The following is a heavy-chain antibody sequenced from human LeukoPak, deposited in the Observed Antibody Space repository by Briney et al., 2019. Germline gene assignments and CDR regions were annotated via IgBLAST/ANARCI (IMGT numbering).Heavy chain of an antibody. Sequence: PGGSLRLSCAASGFTFSNFGMHWVRQAPGKGLEWVAVISDDGSNIHYADSVKGRFTISRDNFRNTLFLQTSSLRGEGTAVYYCAKDRIEWFGELLSSFDFWGQGTLVTVSS. CDR1: GFTFSNFG. V-gene: IGHV3-30*18. D-gene: IGHD3-10*01. CDR2: ISDDGSNI. CDR3: AKDRIEWFGELLSSFDF. J-gene: IGHJ4*02.